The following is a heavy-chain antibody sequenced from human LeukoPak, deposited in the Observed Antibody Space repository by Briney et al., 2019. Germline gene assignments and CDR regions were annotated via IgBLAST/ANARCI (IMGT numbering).Heavy chain of an antibody. CDR3: VPATVTTSSLCLNY. V-gene: IGHV3-73*01. Sequence: GGSLRLSCAASGFTFSGSAMHWVRQASGKGLESVGRIRSKANSYATAYAASVKGRFTISRDDSKNTAYLQMNSLKTEDTAVYYCVPATVTTSSLCLNYWGQGTLVTVSS. CDR1: GFTFSGSA. J-gene: IGHJ4*02. CDR2: IRSKANSYAT. D-gene: IGHD4-17*01.